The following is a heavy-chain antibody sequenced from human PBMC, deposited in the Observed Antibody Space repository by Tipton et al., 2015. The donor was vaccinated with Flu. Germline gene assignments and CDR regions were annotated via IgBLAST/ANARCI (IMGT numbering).Heavy chain of an antibody. CDR3: VREGSQYN. V-gene: IGHV3-23*01. J-gene: IGHJ4*02. CDR2: SSRNGDET. Sequence: GSLRLSCVGSGFRFSRNVMGWVRQAPGKGPEWVSISSRNGDETHYVDSVKGRFTISRDNSKNMVYLQMNSLRVEDTAVYYCVREGSQYNWGQGTLITVAA. CDR1: GFRFSRNV. D-gene: IGHD5-18*01.